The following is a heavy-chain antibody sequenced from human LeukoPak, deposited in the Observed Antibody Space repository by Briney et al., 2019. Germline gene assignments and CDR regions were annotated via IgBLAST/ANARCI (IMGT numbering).Heavy chain of an antibody. J-gene: IGHJ4*02. CDR1: GGSITNYY. V-gene: IGHV4-59*08. Sequence: KPSETLSLTCTVSGGSITNYYWSWIPQPPGKGVEWIGYVYYSGSTNYNPSLKSRVTMSVDTSKNQFSLMLSSVTAADTAVYYCAATMVRGVHTHFDYWGQGTLVTVSS. CDR3: AATMVRGVHTHFDY. CDR2: VYYSGST. D-gene: IGHD3-10*01.